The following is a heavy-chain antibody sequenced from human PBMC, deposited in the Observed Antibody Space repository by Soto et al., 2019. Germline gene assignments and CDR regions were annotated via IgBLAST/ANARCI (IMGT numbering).Heavy chain of an antibody. D-gene: IGHD5-12*01. CDR1: GFTFSSYA. V-gene: IGHV3-23*01. Sequence: EVQLLESGGGLVQPGGSLRLSCAASGFTFSSYAMSWVRQAPGKGLEWVSAISGSGGSTYYADSVRGRFTISRDNSKNTLYLQMNSLRAEDTAVYYCAKAWWLRFFGYDYWGQGTLVTVSS. J-gene: IGHJ4*02. CDR3: AKAWWLRFFGYDY. CDR2: ISGSGGST.